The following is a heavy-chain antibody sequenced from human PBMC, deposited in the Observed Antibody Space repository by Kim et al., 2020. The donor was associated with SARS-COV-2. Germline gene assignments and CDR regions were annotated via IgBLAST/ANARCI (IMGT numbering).Heavy chain of an antibody. CDR1: GGSISSSNW. CDR3: ARLVVTAIGSYFDY. J-gene: IGHJ4*02. V-gene: IGHV4-4*02. D-gene: IGHD2-21*02. Sequence: SETLSLTCAVSGGSISSSNWWSWVRQPPGKGLEWIGEIYHSGSTNYNPSLKSRVTISVDKSKNQFSLKLSSVTAADTAVYYCARLVVTAIGSYFDYWGQGTLVTVSS. CDR2: IYHSGST.